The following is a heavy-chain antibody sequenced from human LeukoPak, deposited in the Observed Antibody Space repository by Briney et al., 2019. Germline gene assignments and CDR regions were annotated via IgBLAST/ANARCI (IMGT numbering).Heavy chain of an antibody. CDR3: ARVRTAATLFGNYYYYYGMDV. CDR2: MNPNSGNT. J-gene: IGHJ6*02. D-gene: IGHD2-15*01. CDR1: GYTFTSYD. Sequence: ASVKVSCKASGYTFTSYDINWVRQATGRGLEWMGWMNPNSGNTGYAQKFQGRVTMTRNTSISTAYMELSSLRSEDTAVYYCARVRTAATLFGNYYYYYGMDVWGQGTTVTVSS. V-gene: IGHV1-8*01.